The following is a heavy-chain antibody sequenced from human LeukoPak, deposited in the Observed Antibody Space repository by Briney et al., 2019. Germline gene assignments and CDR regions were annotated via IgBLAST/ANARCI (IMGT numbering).Heavy chain of an antibody. CDR1: GGTFSSYA. Sequence: SVKVSCKASGGTFSSYAISWVRQAPGQGLGWMGGIIPIFGTANYAQKFQGRVTITTDESTSTAYMELNSLRSEDTAVYYCARGPTGYYYYYYMDVWGKGTTVTVSS. CDR2: IIPIFGTA. CDR3: ARGPTGYYYYYYMDV. D-gene: IGHD7-27*01. J-gene: IGHJ6*03. V-gene: IGHV1-69*05.